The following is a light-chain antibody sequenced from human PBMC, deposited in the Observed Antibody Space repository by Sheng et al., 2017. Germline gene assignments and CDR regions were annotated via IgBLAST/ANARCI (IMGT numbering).Light chain of an antibody. CDR1: QSILYSSNNKNY. CDR2: WAS. Sequence: DIVMTQSPDSLAVSLGERATINCKSSQSILYSSNNKNYLAWYQQKPGQPPKLLIYWASTRESGVPDRFSGSGSGTDFTLTINSLQAEDVAVYYCQQYXSSPSLTFGGGTKVEIK. CDR3: QQYXSSPSLT. J-gene: IGKJ4*01. V-gene: IGKV4-1*01.